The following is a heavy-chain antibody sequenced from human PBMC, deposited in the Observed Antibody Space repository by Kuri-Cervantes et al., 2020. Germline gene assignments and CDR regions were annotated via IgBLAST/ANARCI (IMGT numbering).Heavy chain of an antibody. D-gene: IGHD1-26*01. J-gene: IGHJ4*02. V-gene: IGHV3-23*01. CDR3: ARGILGATTSGFYLDY. CDR1: GFTFSSYA. CDR2: ISGSGGST. Sequence: GGSLRLSCAASGFTFSSYAMSWVRQAPGKGLEWVSAISGSGGSTYYADSVKGRFTISRDNSKNTLYLQLNFLRAEDAAVYYCARGILGATTSGFYLDYWGQGTKVTVSS.